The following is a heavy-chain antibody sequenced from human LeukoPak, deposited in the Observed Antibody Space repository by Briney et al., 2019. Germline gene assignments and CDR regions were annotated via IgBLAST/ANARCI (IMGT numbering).Heavy chain of an antibody. CDR1: GFTFSSYA. D-gene: IGHD3-3*01. Sequence: PGGSLRLSCAASGFTFSSYAMSWVRQAPGKGLEWVSAISGSGGSTYYADSVKGRFTISRDNSKNTLYLQMNSLRAEDTAVYYCAKDKNDFWSGYGPLDYWGQGTLVTVSS. CDR3: AKDKNDFWSGYGPLDY. V-gene: IGHV3-23*01. J-gene: IGHJ4*02. CDR2: ISGSGGST.